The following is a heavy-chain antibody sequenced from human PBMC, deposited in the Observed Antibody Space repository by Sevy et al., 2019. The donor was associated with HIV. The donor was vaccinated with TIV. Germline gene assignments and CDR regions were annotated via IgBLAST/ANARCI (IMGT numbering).Heavy chain of an antibody. CDR3: ATAPGYYDSAPFDY. V-gene: IGHV3-15*01. D-gene: IGHD3-22*01. Sequence: GGTLRLSCAVSGFTFNNAWMNWVRQAPGTGLQWVGLIKSKIDGETTDYAAPVKGRFTISRDDSKNTLYLQMNSLKIEDTAVYYCATAPGYYDSAPFDYWGPGTLVTVSS. J-gene: IGHJ4*02. CDR2: IKSKIDGETT. CDR1: GFTFNNAW.